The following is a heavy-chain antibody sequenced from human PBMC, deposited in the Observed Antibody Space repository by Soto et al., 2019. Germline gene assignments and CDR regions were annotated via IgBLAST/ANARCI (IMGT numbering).Heavy chain of an antibody. CDR2: IYHSGST. V-gene: IGHV4-38-2*02. CDR1: GYSISSGYY. CDR3: ARDSSSCYEDYDYGMDV. Sequence: SKTLSLTCAISGYSISSGYYWGWIRQPPGKGLEWIGSIYHSGSTYYNPSLKSRVTISVDTSKNQFSLKLSSVTAADTAVYYCARDSSSCYEDYDYGMDVWGQGTSVT. J-gene: IGHJ6*02. D-gene: IGHD6-13*01.